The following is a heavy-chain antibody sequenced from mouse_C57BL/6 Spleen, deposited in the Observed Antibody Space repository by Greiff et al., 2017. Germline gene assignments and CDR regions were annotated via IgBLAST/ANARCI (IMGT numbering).Heavy chain of an antibody. J-gene: IGHJ1*03. V-gene: IGHV1-53*01. CDR2: INPSNGGT. CDR3: AREWIYYSSSYVGYFDV. CDR1: GYTFTSYW. Sequence: QVQLQQPGTELVKPGASVKLSCKASGYTFTSYWMHWVKQRPGQGLEWIGNINPSNGGTNYNEKFKSKATLTVDKSSSTAYMKLSSLTSEDSAVYECAREWIYYSSSYVGYFDVWGTGTTVTVSS. D-gene: IGHD1-1*01.